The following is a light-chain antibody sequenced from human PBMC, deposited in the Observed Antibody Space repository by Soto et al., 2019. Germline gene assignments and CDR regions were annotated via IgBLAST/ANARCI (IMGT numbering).Light chain of an antibody. CDR2: AAS. CDR3: QQYHTYKT. Sequence: DIQVTQSPSTLSASVGDSVTIACRTSQSINTWLAWYQHKPGKGPELLTYAASTLQTGVPSRFSGSGSGTEFTLTITSLQPDDSATYYCQQYHTYKTFGQGTKV. V-gene: IGKV1-5*01. J-gene: IGKJ1*01. CDR1: QSINTW.